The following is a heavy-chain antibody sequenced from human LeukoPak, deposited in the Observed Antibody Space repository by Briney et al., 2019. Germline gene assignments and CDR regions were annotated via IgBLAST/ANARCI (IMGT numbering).Heavy chain of an antibody. CDR2: ISGSGGST. CDR1: GFTFSSYA. D-gene: IGHD2-2*01. CDR3: AGDVVVPAAPPGGAFDI. J-gene: IGHJ3*02. V-gene: IGHV3-23*01. Sequence: GGSLRLSCAASGFTFSSYAMSWVRQAPGKGLEWVSAISGSGGSTYYADSVKGRFTISRDNSKNTLYLQMNSLRAEDTAVYYCAGDVVVPAAPPGGAFDIWGQGTMVTVSS.